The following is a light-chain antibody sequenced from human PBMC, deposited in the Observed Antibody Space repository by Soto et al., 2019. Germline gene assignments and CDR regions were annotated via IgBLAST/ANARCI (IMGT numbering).Light chain of an antibody. CDR2: DAT. CDR1: QSVDTY. CDR3: QQRIQWLT. Sequence: EIVLTQSPATLSLSPGERATLSCRASQSVDTYLAWYQQKPGQAPRLLIYDATNRATGIPARFSASGSETDFTLTISSLEPEDFAVYYWQQRIQWLTFGGGTKVEIK. V-gene: IGKV3-11*01. J-gene: IGKJ4*01.